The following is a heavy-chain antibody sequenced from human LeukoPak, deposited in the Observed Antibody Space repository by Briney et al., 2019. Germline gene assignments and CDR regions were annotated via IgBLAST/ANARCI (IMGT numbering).Heavy chain of an antibody. D-gene: IGHD2-2*01. CDR3: ARMYCSSTNCSPFDY. CDR1: GGSINSYY. CDR2: IYYSGTT. V-gene: IGHV4-59*08. J-gene: IGHJ4*02. Sequence: SETLSLTCTVSGGSINSYYWNWIRQPPGKGLEWIGYIYYSGTTNYDPSLQSRVTISINTSKNQFSLKLSSVTAADTAMYYCARMYCSSTNCSPFDYWGQGTLVTVSS.